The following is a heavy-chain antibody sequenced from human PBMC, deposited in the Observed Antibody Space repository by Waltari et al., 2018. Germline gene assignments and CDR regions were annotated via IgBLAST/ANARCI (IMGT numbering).Heavy chain of an antibody. D-gene: IGHD4-17*01. Sequence: QLPLPESRPGLLKPSETLSLTCPVPGGAISTNYIWGWMRQAPGKGLEWMGNAQYRGSTFYNPSLNSRGTISLDTWKNQFSLRLSSVTAADTAVYFCGRIAFGDDGGYVQHWGQGTLVTVSS. V-gene: IGHV4-39*01. CDR3: GRIAFGDDGGYVQH. CDR2: AQYRGST. CDR1: GGAISTNYI. J-gene: IGHJ1*01.